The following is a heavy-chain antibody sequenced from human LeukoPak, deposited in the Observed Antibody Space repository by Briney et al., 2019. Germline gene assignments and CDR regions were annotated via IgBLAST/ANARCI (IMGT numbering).Heavy chain of an antibody. CDR1: GFTFSKYD. D-gene: IGHD4-17*01. CDR2: ISDSGDQT. V-gene: IGHV3-23*01. J-gene: IGHJ4*02. CDR3: AKEITLTTAYFDY. Sequence: PGGSLRLSWVASGFTFSKYDISWVRQAPGKGLEWVSGISDSGDQTYYADSVRARFTISRDNSKNTLYLQVNSLRAEDTALYYCAKEITLTTAYFDYWGQGTLVTVSS.